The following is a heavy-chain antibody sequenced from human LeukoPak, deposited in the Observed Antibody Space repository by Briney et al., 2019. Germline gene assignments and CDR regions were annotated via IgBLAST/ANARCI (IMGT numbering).Heavy chain of an antibody. CDR3: AKDLRYSSGWYYYYYSMDV. Sequence: PGGSLRLSCAASGFTFSSYAMSWVRQAPGKGLEWVSAISGSGGSTYYADSVKGRFTISRDNSKNTLYLQMNSLRAEDTAVYYCAKDLRYSSGWYYYYYSMDVWGQGTTVTVSS. V-gene: IGHV3-23*01. CDR2: ISGSGGST. J-gene: IGHJ6*02. D-gene: IGHD6-19*01. CDR1: GFTFSSYA.